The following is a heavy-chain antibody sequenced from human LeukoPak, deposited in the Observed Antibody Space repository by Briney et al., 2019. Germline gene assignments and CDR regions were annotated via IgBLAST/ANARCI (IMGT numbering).Heavy chain of an antibody. CDR3: ARGTTLSTGQLGYYYYYYMDV. CDR2: ISGSGGST. Sequence: GGSLRLSCAASGFTFSSYAMNWVRQAPGRGLEWVSTISGSGGSTHYADSVKGRFTISRGNSKNTLYLQMNSLRAEDTAVYYCARGTTLSTGQLGYYYYYYMDVWGKGTTVTVSS. V-gene: IGHV3-23*01. D-gene: IGHD6-6*01. J-gene: IGHJ6*03. CDR1: GFTFSSYA.